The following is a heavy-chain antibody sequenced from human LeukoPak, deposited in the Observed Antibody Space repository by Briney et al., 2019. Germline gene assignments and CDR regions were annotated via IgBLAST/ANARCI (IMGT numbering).Heavy chain of an antibody. D-gene: IGHD3-22*01. CDR3: ARGSTYYDSSGQVPFDY. CDR1: GFTFSSYS. CDR2: ISGSSSTI. Sequence: GGSLKLSCAASGFTFSSYSMNWVRQAPGKGLEWGSYISGSSSTIYYADSVKGRFTISRDNGKNTLYLQMNSLRAEDTAVYYCARGSTYYDSSGQVPFDYWGQGTLVTVSS. J-gene: IGHJ4*02. V-gene: IGHV3-48*01.